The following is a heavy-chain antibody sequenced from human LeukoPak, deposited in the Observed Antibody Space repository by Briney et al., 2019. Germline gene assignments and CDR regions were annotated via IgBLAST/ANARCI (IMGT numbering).Heavy chain of an antibody. D-gene: IGHD1-7*01. CDR2: IYYSGST. Sequence: PSETLSLTCTVSGGSISSYYWSWIRQPPGKGLEWIGYIYYSGSTNYNPSLKSRVTISVDTSKNQFSLKLSSVTAADTAVYYCARHPTGTTPWNWFDPWGQGTLVTVSS. J-gene: IGHJ5*02. V-gene: IGHV4-59*08. CDR3: ARHPTGTTPWNWFDP. CDR1: GGSISSYY.